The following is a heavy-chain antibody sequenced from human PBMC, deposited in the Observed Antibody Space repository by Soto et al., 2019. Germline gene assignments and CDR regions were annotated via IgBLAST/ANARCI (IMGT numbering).Heavy chain of an antibody. CDR1: GFPYISYA. D-gene: IGHD3-22*01. CDR2: IRGSGNRI. J-gene: IGHJ4*02. Sequence: GGSLRLSCTASGFPYISYAMSWVRQAPGKGLEWVSTIRGSGNRIHYSDSGKGRFTVARDKSKNTLYLQMNTLSTEDTAIYYCTNTELSGCVECWGQGGLVTVS. V-gene: IGHV3-23*01. CDR3: TNTELSGCVEC.